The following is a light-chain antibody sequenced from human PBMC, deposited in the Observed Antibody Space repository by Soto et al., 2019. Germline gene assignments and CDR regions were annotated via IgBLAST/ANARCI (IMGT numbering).Light chain of an antibody. CDR1: QNVLYRSSNKSY. CDR3: QQYYNTPYT. CDR2: WAS. J-gene: IGKJ2*01. V-gene: IGKV4-1*01. Sequence: DIVMTQSPDFLAVSLGERATITCKSSQNVLYRSSNKSYLAWYQQRPGQPPRLLLYWASTRESGVPDRFIGSGSETDFTLTIISLQAGDEPIYHCQQYYNTPYTFGQGTNLEIK.